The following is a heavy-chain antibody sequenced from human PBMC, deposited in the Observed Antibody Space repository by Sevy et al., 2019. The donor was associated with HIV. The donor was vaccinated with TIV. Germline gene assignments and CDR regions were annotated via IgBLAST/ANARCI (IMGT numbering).Heavy chain of an antibody. Sequence: SETLSLTCAVYGGSFSGYYWSWIRQPPGKGLEWIGEINHSGSTNYNPSLKSRVTISVDTSKNQFSLKLSSVTAADTAVYYCAREGADSIAATHEGPTGFDPWGQGTLVTVSS. J-gene: IGHJ5*02. CDR2: INHSGST. CDR3: AREGADSIAATHEGPTGFDP. D-gene: IGHD6-6*01. V-gene: IGHV4-34*01. CDR1: GGSFSGYY.